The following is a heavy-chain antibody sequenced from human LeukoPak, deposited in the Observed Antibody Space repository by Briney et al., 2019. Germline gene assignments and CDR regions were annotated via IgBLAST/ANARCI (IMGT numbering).Heavy chain of an antibody. J-gene: IGHJ4*02. CDR3: ARRYSSWSSFDY. CDR1: GGSISSYY. D-gene: IGHD6-13*01. Sequence: SQTLSLTCTVSGGSISSYYWNWIRQSPGKGLEWIGYIYYSGSTHYNPSLKSRVTISIDTSKNQFSLRLTSVTAADTAVYYCARRYSSWSSFDYWGQGTLVTVSS. V-gene: IGHV4-59*01. CDR2: IYYSGST.